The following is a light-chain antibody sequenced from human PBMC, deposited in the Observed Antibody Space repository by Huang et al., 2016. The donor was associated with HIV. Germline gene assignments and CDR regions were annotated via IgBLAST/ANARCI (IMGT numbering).Light chain of an antibody. CDR3: QQTYNVPRT. CDR2: DAS. Sequence: DIQMTQSPSSLSASIGDRVTMSCRASQTVDMSLNWYQQTPGRAPKLLIYDASNLQSDVPSRFSGTGSGTNFTLTISSLQPEDVVIYFCQQTYNVPRTFGQGTALEIK. V-gene: IGKV1-39*01. CDR1: QTVDMS. J-gene: IGKJ2*01.